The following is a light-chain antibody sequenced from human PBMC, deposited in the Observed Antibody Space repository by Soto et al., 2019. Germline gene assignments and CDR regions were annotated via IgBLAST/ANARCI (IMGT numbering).Light chain of an antibody. CDR3: QQYNSYPMYT. V-gene: IGKV1-5*01. Sequence: DIQMTQSPSTLSASVGDRVTITCRASQGISSWLAWYQQKPGKAPKLLIYDASSLESGVPSRFSGSGSGTEFTLTISSLQPDDFATYYCQQYNSYPMYTFGQGTKLEIK. J-gene: IGKJ2*01. CDR1: QGISSW. CDR2: DAS.